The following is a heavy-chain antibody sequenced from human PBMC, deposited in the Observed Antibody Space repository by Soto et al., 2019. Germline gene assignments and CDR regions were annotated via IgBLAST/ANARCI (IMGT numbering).Heavy chain of an antibody. Sequence: GGSLRLSCAASGFTFSSYSMNWVRQAPGKGLEWVSSISSSSYIYYADSVKGRFTISRDNAKNSLYLQMNSLRAEDTAVYYCARDIAARGGSGYLGQGTLVTVSS. CDR1: GFTFSSYS. V-gene: IGHV3-21*01. CDR2: ISSSSYI. D-gene: IGHD6-6*01. J-gene: IGHJ4*02. CDR3: ARDIAARGGSGY.